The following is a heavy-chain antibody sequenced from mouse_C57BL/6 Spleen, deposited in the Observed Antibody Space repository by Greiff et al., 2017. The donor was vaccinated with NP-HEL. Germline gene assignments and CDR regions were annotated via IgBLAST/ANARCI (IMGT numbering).Heavy chain of an antibody. Sequence: EVQLQQSGPELVKPGASVKISCKASGYTFTDYYMNWVKQSHGKSLEWIGDINPNNGGTSYNQKFKGKATLTVDKSSSTAYMELRSLTSEDSAVYYCARFVNEAMDYWGQGTSVTVSS. J-gene: IGHJ4*01. CDR1: GYTFTDYY. V-gene: IGHV1-26*01. CDR2: INPNNGGT. CDR3: ARFVNEAMDY.